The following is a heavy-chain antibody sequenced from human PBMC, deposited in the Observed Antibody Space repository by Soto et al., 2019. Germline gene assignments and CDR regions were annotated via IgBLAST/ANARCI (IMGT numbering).Heavy chain of an antibody. CDR3: ARPVEMATISRSYLFY. J-gene: IGHJ4*02. Sequence: VKVSCKASGGTFSNYAINWVRQAPGQGLEWMGGIIPIFGTGNYAQKFQGRVTVTADESTSTAYLDLSGLRPEDTAVYYCARPVEMATISRSYLFYWGQGTLVTVSS. D-gene: IGHD5-12*01. V-gene: IGHV1-69*13. CDR1: GGTFSNYA. CDR2: IIPIFGTG.